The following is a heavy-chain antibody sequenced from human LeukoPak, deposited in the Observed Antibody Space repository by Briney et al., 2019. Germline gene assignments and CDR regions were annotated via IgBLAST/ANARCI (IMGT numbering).Heavy chain of an antibody. D-gene: IGHD6-19*01. CDR1: GYTFTSSD. Sequence: ASVKVSCRASGYTFTSSDINWVRQATGQGLEWMGWMNPNSGDTGYAQKFQGRVTMTRDTSISTACMELSSLTSNDTAVYYCARGGAGTLEAVDWGQGTLVTVSS. CDR3: ARGGAGTLEAVD. J-gene: IGHJ4*02. CDR2: MNPNSGDT. V-gene: IGHV1-8*01.